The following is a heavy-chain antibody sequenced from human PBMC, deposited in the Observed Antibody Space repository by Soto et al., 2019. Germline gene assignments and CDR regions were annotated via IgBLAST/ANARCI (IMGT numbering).Heavy chain of an antibody. V-gene: IGHV1-69*13. CDR3: ARDPPSVGWFDP. D-gene: IGHD2-15*01. CDR1: GGTFSSYA. Sequence: SVKVSCKASGGTFSSYAISWVRQAPGQGLEWMGGIIPIFGTANYAQKFQGRVTITADESTSTAYMELSSLRSEDTAVYYCARDPPSVGWFDPWGEGTLVTVSS. J-gene: IGHJ5*02. CDR2: IIPIFGTA.